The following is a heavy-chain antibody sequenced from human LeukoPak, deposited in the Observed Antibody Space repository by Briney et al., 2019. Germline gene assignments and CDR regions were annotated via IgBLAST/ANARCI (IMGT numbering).Heavy chain of an antibody. D-gene: IGHD1-26*01. V-gene: IGHV1-69*15. J-gene: IGHJ4*02. CDR3: ARESGSYEAYFDY. CDR2: IFPTFATA. Sequence: GASVKVSCKASGGTFSSYAISWVRQAPGQGLEWMGRIFPTFATANYAQKFQGRVTITADESTSTAYMELSSLRSEDTAVYYCARESGSYEAYFDYWGQGTLVTVSS. CDR1: GGTFSSYA.